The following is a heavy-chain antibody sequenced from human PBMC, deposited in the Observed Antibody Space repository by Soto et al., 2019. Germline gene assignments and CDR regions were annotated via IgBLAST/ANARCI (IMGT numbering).Heavy chain of an antibody. J-gene: IGHJ4*02. CDR3: AKVATAISFDY. CDR1: GFTFSSCG. CDR2: ISHDGSNK. V-gene: IGHV3-30*18. D-gene: IGHD2-21*02. Sequence: LSCAASGFTFSSCGMHRVRQAPGQGLEWVAVISHDGSNKYYADSVKGRFTISRDNSKNTLYLQMNSLRAEDTAVYYCAKVATAISFDYWRQGTLVTVPS.